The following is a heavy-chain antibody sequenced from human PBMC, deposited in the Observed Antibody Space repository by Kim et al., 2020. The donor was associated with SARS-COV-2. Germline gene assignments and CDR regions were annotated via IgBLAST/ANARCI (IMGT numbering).Heavy chain of an antibody. Sequence: SETLSLTCSVTGGSVSVYYWSWIRQTAEKGLEWIGRTYANGNTNYNPSLKSRVTMSLDTSTNQFSLKLDSVTAADTAVYFCAKDGRWLHDAFDFWGQGTAVIVSS. D-gene: IGHD5-12*01. J-gene: IGHJ3*01. V-gene: IGHV4-4*07. CDR2: TYANGNT. CDR1: GGSVSVYY. CDR3: AKDGRWLHDAFDF.